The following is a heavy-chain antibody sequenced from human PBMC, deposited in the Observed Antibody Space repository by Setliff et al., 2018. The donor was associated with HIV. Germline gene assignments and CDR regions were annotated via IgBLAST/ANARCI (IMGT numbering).Heavy chain of an antibody. Sequence: GESLKISCAASGFSVSFSFMSWVRQAPGKGLEWVLVISGSGASTYYADSVKGRFTISRDNSKNTLYLQMNSLRVEDTAVYYCAKGRYGGYDWGTLDIWGQGTMVTVSS. CDR2: ISGSGAST. V-gene: IGHV3-23*01. CDR3: AKGRYGGYDWGTLDI. D-gene: IGHD5-12*01. CDR1: GFSVSFSF. J-gene: IGHJ3*02.